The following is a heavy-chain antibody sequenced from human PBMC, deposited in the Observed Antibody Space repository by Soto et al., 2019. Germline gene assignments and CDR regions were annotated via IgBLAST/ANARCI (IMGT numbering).Heavy chain of an antibody. V-gene: IGHV4-38-2*02. CDR1: GHSIRRGYL. Sequence: LSLTCAVSGHSIRRGYLWGWLGQPRGKGLEWIGRIYHCGSTYYTPSLKSGDTISEDASKSQFAQKLSSVTAADAAVDCYATDLGFRIDHWGQGTLVTVSS. CDR2: IYHCGST. CDR3: ATDLGFRIDH. D-gene: IGHD3-10*01. J-gene: IGHJ5*02.